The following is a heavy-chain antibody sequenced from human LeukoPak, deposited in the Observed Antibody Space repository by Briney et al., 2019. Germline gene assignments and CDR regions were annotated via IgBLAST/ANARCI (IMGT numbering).Heavy chain of an antibody. V-gene: IGHV1-2*02. CDR2: INPDRGAT. Sequence: GASVKVSCKASGYAFIAYRMHWVRQAPGQGLEWMGWINPDRGATHIAQKFQGRVALSTDPSSTTAYMELSNLTPDDTAVYYCARAIITYGIVIIHFDSWGQGTLVAVSS. D-gene: IGHD3-10*01. CDR3: ARAIITYGIVIIHFDS. J-gene: IGHJ4*02. CDR1: GYAFIAYR.